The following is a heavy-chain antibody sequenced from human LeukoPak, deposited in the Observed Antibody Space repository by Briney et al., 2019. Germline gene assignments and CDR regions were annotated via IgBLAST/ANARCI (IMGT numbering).Heavy chain of an antibody. D-gene: IGHD3-10*01. CDR1: GFTFSSYA. CDR3: ARSMVRGVPEQQVAIPSYYYYYGMDV. V-gene: IGHV3-30*01. J-gene: IGHJ6*02. CDR2: ISYDGSNK. Sequence: GGSLRLSCAASGFTFSSYAMHWVRQAPGKGLEWVAVISYDGSNKYYADSVKGRFTISRDNSKNTLYLQMNSLRAEDTAVYYCARSMVRGVPEQQVAIPSYYYYYGMDVWGQGTTVTVSS.